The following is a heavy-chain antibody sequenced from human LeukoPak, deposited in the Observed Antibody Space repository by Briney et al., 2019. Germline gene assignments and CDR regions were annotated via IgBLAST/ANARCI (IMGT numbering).Heavy chain of an antibody. CDR2: INSNGDNT. CDR3: VKDLSGSYTFDY. J-gene: IGHJ4*02. Sequence: GGSLRLSCSVSGFTFSDYYMHWVRQAPGRGLEYVSAINSNGDNTYYADSVKGRFTISRDNFKNTLYLQMSSLRVEDTAVYYCVKDLSGSYTFDYWGQGTLVTVSS. D-gene: IGHD1-26*01. CDR1: GFTFSDYY. V-gene: IGHV3-64D*06.